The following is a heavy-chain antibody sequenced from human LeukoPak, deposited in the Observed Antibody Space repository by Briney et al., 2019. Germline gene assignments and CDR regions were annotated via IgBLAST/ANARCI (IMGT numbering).Heavy chain of an antibody. CDR2: MNPNSGNT. Sequence: GSVKVSCKASGYTFTSYDINWVRQATGQGLEWMGWMNPNSGNTGYAQKLQGRVTMTTDTSTSTAYMELRSLRSDDTAVYYCARVPGWSGPYAFDIWGQGTMVTVSS. V-gene: IGHV1-8*01. CDR3: ARVPGWSGPYAFDI. J-gene: IGHJ3*02. D-gene: IGHD3-3*01. CDR1: GYTFTSYD.